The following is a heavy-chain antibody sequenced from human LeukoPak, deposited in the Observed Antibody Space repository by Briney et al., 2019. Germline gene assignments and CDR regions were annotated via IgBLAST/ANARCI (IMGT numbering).Heavy chain of an antibody. J-gene: IGHJ6*02. V-gene: IGHV3-23*01. Sequence: GGSLRLSCAASGFTLSSYVMTWVRQAPGKGLEWVSSIGASGERTHYADSVKGRFTISRDNSKNTLYLQMSGLRAEDTAVYHCAEKGVVEDVWGQGTTVTVSS. CDR1: GFTLSSYV. CDR3: AEKGVVEDV. D-gene: IGHD6-6*01. CDR2: IGASGERT.